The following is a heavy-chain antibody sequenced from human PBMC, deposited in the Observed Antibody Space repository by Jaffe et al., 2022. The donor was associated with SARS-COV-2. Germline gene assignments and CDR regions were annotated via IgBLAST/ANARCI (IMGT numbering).Heavy chain of an antibody. J-gene: IGHJ3*02. CDR2: INPYTGNT. Sequence: QVQLVQSGAEGKTPGASVKVSCKASGYSLNRYGISWVRQAPGQGLEWMGWINPYTGNTNHAPKFQARVTMTTDTSTSTGYMELRNLRSDDTAFYYCARQSTRTGSPKNGDAFDIWGQGTLVTVSS. D-gene: IGHD7-27*01. CDR3: ARQSTRTGSPKNGDAFDI. CDR1: GYSLNRYG. V-gene: IGHV1-18*01.